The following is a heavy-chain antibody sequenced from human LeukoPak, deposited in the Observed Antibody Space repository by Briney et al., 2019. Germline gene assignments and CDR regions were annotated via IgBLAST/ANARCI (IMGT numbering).Heavy chain of an antibody. CDR2: ISSSGGNT. CDR3: ARRRDYLHY. J-gene: IGHJ4*02. CDR1: GFDLSDYY. Sequence: GGSLRLSCVVSGFDLSDYYMSWIRQAPGKGLEWISYISSSGGNTYFADSVKGRFTMSRDNARGTLYLQMNSLRADDTAIYYWARRRDYLHYWGQGTLVTVSS. V-gene: IGHV3-11*01.